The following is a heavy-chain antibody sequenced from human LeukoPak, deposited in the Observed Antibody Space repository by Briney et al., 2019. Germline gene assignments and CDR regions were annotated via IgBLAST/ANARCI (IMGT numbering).Heavy chain of an antibody. CDR2: INHSGST. J-gene: IGHJ4*02. Sequence: SETLSLTCAVYGGSFSGYHWSWIRQPPGKGLEWIGEINHSGSTNYNPSLKSRVTISVDTSKNQFSLKLSSVTAADTAVYYCAGEVIVVVPAAIYVDYWGQGTLVTVSS. D-gene: IGHD2-2*01. V-gene: IGHV4-34*01. CDR3: AGEVIVVVPAAIYVDY. CDR1: GGSFSGYH.